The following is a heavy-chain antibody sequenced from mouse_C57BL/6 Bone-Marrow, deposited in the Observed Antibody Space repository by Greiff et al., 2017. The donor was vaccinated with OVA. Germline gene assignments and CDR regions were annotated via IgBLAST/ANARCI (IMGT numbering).Heavy chain of an antibody. D-gene: IGHD1-1*01. CDR1: GYTFTSYW. V-gene: IGHV1-59*01. CDR2: IDPSDSYT. J-gene: IGHJ2*01. CDR3: ARDAYYYGSSYGY. Sequence: VQLQQPGAELVRPGTSVKLSCKASGYTFTSYWMHWVKQRPGQGLEWIGVIDPSDSYTNYNQKFKGKATLTVDTSSSTAYMQLSSLTSEDSAVYYCARDAYYYGSSYGYWGQGTTLTVSS.